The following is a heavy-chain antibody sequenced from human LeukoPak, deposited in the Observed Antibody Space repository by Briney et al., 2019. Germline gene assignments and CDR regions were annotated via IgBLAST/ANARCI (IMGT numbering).Heavy chain of an antibody. CDR1: GGSISSGGYY. Sequence: SETLSLTCTVSGGSISSGGYYWSWIRQHPGKGLEWIGYIYYSGSTYYNPSLKSRVTISVDTSKNQFSLKLSSVTAADTAVYYCARGRFYGDYGYNWFDPWGQGTLVTVSS. V-gene: IGHV4-31*03. D-gene: IGHD4-17*01. CDR3: ARGRFYGDYGYNWFDP. J-gene: IGHJ5*02. CDR2: IYYSGST.